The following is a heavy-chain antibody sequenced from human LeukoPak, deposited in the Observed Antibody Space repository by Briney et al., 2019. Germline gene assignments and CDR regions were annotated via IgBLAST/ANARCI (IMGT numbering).Heavy chain of an antibody. D-gene: IGHD6-6*01. Sequence: GASVKVSCKASGYTFTSCDINWVRQATGQGLEWMGWMNPNSGNTGYAQKFQGRVTMTRNTSISIAYMELSSLRSEDTTVYYCARARRIAAPKGYYYYYMDVWGKGTTVTASS. V-gene: IGHV1-8*01. CDR3: ARARRIAAPKGYYYYYMDV. CDR2: MNPNSGNT. J-gene: IGHJ6*03. CDR1: GYTFTSCD.